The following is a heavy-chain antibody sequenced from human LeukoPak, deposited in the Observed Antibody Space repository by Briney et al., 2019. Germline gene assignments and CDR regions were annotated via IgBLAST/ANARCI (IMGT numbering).Heavy chain of an antibody. J-gene: IGHJ4*02. V-gene: IGHV3-21*01. CDR2: ISSSSSYI. CDR3: AKGSYYDSSGYLFDY. Sequence: PGGSLRLSCAASGFTFSSYSMNWVRQAPGKGLEWVSSISSSSSYIYYADSVKGRFTISRDNSKNSLYLQMNSLRAEDTAVYYCAKGSYYDSSGYLFDYWGQGTLVTVSS. CDR1: GFTFSSYS. D-gene: IGHD3-22*01.